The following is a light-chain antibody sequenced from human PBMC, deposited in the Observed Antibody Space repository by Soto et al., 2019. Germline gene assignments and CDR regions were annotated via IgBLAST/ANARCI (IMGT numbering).Light chain of an antibody. V-gene: IGLV2-14*03. J-gene: IGLJ1*01. Sequence: QSVLTQPASVSGSPGQWITISCTGTSSDVGAYNYVSWYQQHPGKAPKVIIYDVSTRPSGVSNRFSGSKSGNTASLTISGLQAEDEADYYCSSYTSSSTRVFGTGTKVTVL. CDR2: DVS. CDR3: SSYTSSSTRV. CDR1: SSDVGAYNY.